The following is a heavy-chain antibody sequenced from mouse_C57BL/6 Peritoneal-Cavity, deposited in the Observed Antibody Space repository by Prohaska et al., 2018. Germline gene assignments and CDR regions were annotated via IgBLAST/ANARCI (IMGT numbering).Heavy chain of an antibody. J-gene: IGHJ2*01. CDR1: VSDCSRYW. V-gene: IGHV4-1*01. CDR2: INPDSSTI. CDR3: ARTLPESFDY. D-gene: IGHD1-1*01. Sequence: EVKLLQSGGGLVQQGGSLKLYCEASVSDCSRYWRSWVRRAPGKGLEWIGEINPDSSTINYAPSLKDKFIISRDNAKKTLYLQMSKVRSEDTALYDCARTLPESFDYWGQGTTLTVSS.